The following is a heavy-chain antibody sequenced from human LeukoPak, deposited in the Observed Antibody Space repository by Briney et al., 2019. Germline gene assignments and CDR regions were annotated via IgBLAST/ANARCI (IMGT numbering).Heavy chain of an antibody. Sequence: GGSLRLSCAASGFTFSSYAMSWVRQAPGKGLEWVSAISGSGGSTYYADSVKCRFTISRDNSKNTLYLQMNSLRAEDTAVYYCARDYDFWSGPDAFDIWGQGTMVTVSS. CDR3: ARDYDFWSGPDAFDI. J-gene: IGHJ3*02. D-gene: IGHD3-3*01. CDR2: ISGSGGST. CDR1: GFTFSSYA. V-gene: IGHV3-23*01.